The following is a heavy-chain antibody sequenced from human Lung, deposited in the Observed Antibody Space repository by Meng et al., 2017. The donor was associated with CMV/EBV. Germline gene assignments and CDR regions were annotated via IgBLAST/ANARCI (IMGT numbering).Heavy chain of an antibody. CDR2: INHSGST. V-gene: IGHV4-34*01. CDR3: ARGRGFWSGSRYYYYGMDV. CDR1: GGSFSGYY. Sequence: LXXAVYGGSFSGYYWSWIRQPPGKGLEWIGEINHSGSTNYNPSLKSRVTISVDTSKNQFSLKLSSVTAADTAVYYCARGRGFWSGSRYYYYGMDVWGQGTTVXVSS. D-gene: IGHD3-3*01. J-gene: IGHJ6*02.